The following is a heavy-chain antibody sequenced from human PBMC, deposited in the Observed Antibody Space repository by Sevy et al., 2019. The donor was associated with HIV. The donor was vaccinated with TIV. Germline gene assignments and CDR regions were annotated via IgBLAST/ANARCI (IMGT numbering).Heavy chain of an antibody. CDR2: ISGSGAST. V-gene: IGHV3-23*01. J-gene: IGHJ4*02. CDR1: GFTFGSST. Sequence: GGSLRLSCAASGFTFGSSTMGWVRQAPGKGLEWVSAISGSGASTYYADSVKGRFIISRENSQNTLYLQMNSLRLEDTAVYYCAKDQRDRYGDYWGQGTLVTVSS. CDR3: AKDQRDRYGDY. D-gene: IGHD1-1*01.